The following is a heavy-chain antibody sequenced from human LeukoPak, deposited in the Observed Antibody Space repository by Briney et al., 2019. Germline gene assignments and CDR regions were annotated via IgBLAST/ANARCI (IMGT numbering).Heavy chain of an antibody. CDR3: ARGEWDLLFDY. J-gene: IGHJ4*02. CDR2: IFYSGST. CDR1: GGSISDYY. D-gene: IGHD1-26*01. Sequence: SETLSLTCTVSGGSISDYYWSWIRQPPGKGLEWIGYIFYSGSTNYNPSLKSRVTISVDTSKNQFSLKLSSVTAADTAVYYCARGEWDLLFDYWGQGTLVTVSS. V-gene: IGHV4-59*01.